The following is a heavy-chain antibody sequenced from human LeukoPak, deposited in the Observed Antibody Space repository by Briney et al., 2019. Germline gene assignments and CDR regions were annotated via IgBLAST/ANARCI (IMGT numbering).Heavy chain of an antibody. D-gene: IGHD1-1*01. Sequence: SVKVSYKASGGTFSSYAISWVRQAPGQGLEWMGGIIPIFGTANYAQKFQGRVTITADESTSTAYMELSSLRSEDTAVYYCARTPTGTYRFDPWGQGTLVTVSS. V-gene: IGHV1-69*13. CDR3: ARTPTGTYRFDP. CDR1: GGTFSSYA. CDR2: IIPIFGTA. J-gene: IGHJ5*02.